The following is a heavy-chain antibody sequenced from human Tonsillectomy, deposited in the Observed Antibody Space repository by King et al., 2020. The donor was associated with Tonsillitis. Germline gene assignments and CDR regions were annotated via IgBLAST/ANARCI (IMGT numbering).Heavy chain of an antibody. Sequence: VQLVESGGGVVQPGRSLRLSCAASGFTFRSYGMHWVRQAPGKGLERVTLMSYDGSNEYYADSVRGRFTISRDNSNNTLYLQMNSLRAEDTAVYYCAKDRTAYCGGDCYPFAWGQGTLVTVSS. D-gene: IGHD2-21*02. J-gene: IGHJ5*02. V-gene: IGHV3-30*18. CDR1: GFTFRSYG. CDR3: AKDRTAYCGGDCYPFA. CDR2: MSYDGSNE.